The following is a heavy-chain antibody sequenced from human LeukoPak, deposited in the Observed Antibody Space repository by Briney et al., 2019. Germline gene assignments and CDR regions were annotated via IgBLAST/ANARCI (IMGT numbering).Heavy chain of an antibody. V-gene: IGHV3-48*03. CDR1: GFTFSSYE. D-gene: IGHD3-3*01. CDR3: ARVYYDFWSGYEYDAFDI. J-gene: IGHJ3*02. Sequence: PGGSLRLSCAASGFTFSSYEMNWVRQAPGKGLEWVSYISSSGSTIYYADSVKGRFTISRDNAKNSLYLQMNSLRADDTAVYYCARVYYDFWSGYEYDAFDIWGQGAMVTVSS. CDR2: ISSSGSTI.